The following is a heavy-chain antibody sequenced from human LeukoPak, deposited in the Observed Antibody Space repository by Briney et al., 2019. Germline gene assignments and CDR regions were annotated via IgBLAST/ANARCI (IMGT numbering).Heavy chain of an antibody. V-gene: IGHV1-18*04. CDR1: GYTFTSYG. CDR2: ISAYNGNT. D-gene: IGHD1-1*01. Sequence: ASVKVSCKAPGYTFTSYGISWVRQAPGQGLEWMGWISAYNGNTNYAQKLQGRVTMTTDTSTSTAYMELRSLRSDDTAVYYCARDRTTGTTSPSDFDIWGQGTMVTVSS. CDR3: ARDRTTGTTSPSDFDI. J-gene: IGHJ3*02.